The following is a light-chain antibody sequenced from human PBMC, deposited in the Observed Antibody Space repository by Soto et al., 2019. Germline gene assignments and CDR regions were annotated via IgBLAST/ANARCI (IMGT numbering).Light chain of an antibody. Sequence: DIQMTQSPSTLSASVGDRVTITCRASQSISSWLAWYQQKPGKAPKLLIYDASSLESGVPSRFSGSGSGTEFTLTISRLQPDDFATYYCQQYNSDSLTFGQGTKVEIK. CDR3: QQYNSDSLT. J-gene: IGKJ1*01. V-gene: IGKV1-5*01. CDR1: QSISSW. CDR2: DAS.